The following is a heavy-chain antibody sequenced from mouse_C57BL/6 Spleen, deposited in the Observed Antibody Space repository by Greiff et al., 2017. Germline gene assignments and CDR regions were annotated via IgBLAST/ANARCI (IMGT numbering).Heavy chain of an antibody. D-gene: IGHD6-1*01. CDR2: INPSSGYT. J-gene: IGHJ3*01. Sequence: QVQLQQSGAELAKPGASVKLSCKASGYTFTSYWMHWVKQRPGQGLEWIGYINPSSGYTKYNQKFKDKATLTADKSSSTAYMQLSSLTSADSAVYYCAREAAQSPWFAYWGQGTPVTVSA. CDR1: GYTFTSYW. V-gene: IGHV1-7*01. CDR3: AREAAQSPWFAY.